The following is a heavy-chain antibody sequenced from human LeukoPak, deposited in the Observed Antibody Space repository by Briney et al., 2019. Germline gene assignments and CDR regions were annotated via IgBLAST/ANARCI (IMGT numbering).Heavy chain of an antibody. CDR1: GFTFSSYA. J-gene: IGHJ4*02. D-gene: IGHD2-2*01. V-gene: IGHV3-23*01. Sequence: PGGSLRLSCAASGFTFSSYAMSWVRQAPGKGLEWVSAISGSGGSTYYADSVKGRFTISRDNSKNTLYLQMNSLRAEDTAAYYCAKMTRAYCSSTSCYAYYFDYWGQGTLVTVSS. CDR3: AKMTRAYCSSTSCYAYYFDY. CDR2: ISGSGGST.